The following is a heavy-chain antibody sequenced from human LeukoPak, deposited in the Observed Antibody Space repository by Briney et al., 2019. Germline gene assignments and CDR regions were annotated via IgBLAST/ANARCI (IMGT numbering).Heavy chain of an antibody. CDR3: ARVPDPYYYDTNGQYYFDH. V-gene: IGHV1-46*01. CDR2: INPSGGST. CDR1: GYTFTSYN. J-gene: IGHJ4*02. Sequence: GASVKVSCKASGYTFTSYNVHWVRQAPGQGLEWMGIINPSGGSTSYGQKFQGRVTMTRDTSTSIVNMELSSLRSEDTAVYYCARVPDPYYYDTNGQYYFDHWGQGTLVTVSS. D-gene: IGHD3-22*01.